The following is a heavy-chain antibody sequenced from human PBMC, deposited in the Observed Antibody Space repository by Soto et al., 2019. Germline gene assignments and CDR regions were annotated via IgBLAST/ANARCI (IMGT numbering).Heavy chain of an antibody. CDR3: ARDQGDYDFWSGSSGWFDP. Sequence: QVQLQESGPGLVKPSQTLSLTCTVSGGSISSGGYYWSWIRQHPGKGLEWIGCIYYSGTTHYNPSLKSRLTISVDTSKNQFSLRLTSVTVADTAVYYSARDQGDYDFWSGSSGWFDPWGQGTLVTVSS. D-gene: IGHD3-3*01. J-gene: IGHJ5*02. CDR2: IYYSGTT. V-gene: IGHV4-31*03. CDR1: GGSISSGGYY.